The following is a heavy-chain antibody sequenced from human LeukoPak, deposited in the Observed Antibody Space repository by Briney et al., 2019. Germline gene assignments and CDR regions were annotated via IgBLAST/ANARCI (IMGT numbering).Heavy chain of an antibody. CDR2: INPNSGGT. V-gene: IGHV1-2*02. J-gene: IGHJ4*02. D-gene: IGHD3-10*01. CDR3: ARDLGFGEFDNN. CDR1: GYTFTSYG. Sequence: ASVKVSCKASGYTFTSYGISWVRQAPGQGLEWMGWINPNSGGTNYAQKFQGRATMTRDTSISTAYMELSRLRSDDTAVYYCARDLGFGEFDNNWGQGTLVTVSS.